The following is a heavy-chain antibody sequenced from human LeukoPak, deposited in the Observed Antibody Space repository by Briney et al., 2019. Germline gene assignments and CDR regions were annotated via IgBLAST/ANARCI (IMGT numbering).Heavy chain of an antibody. CDR3: ARGIAFDI. Sequence: SETLSLTCTVSGGSISSYYWSWIRQPPGKGLEWIGEINHSGSTNYNPSLKSRVTISVDTSKNQFSLKLSSVTAADTAVYYCARGIAFDIWGQGTMVTVSS. V-gene: IGHV4-34*01. CDR2: INHSGST. J-gene: IGHJ3*02. CDR1: GGSISSYY.